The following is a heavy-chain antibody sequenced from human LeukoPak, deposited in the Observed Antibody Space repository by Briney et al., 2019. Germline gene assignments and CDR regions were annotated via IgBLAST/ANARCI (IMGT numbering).Heavy chain of an antibody. V-gene: IGHV1-69*05. D-gene: IGHD3-3*01. CDR2: IIPIFGTA. CDR3: ARGPHRRTYDRDNWFDP. CDR1: GGTFSRYA. J-gene: IGHJ5*02. Sequence: ASAKVSCKASGGTFSRYAISWVRQAPGQGLEWMGGIIPIFGTANYAQKFQGRVTMTRDMSTSTVYMELSSLRSEDTAVYYCARGPHRRTYDRDNWFDPWGQGTLVTVSS.